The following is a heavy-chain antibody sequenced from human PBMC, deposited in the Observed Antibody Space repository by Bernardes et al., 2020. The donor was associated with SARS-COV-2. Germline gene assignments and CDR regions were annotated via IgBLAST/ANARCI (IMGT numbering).Heavy chain of an antibody. CDR2: ISGSVGTT. V-gene: IGHV3-23*01. D-gene: IGHD2-15*01. Sequence: GWSLRLSCVASGFTFSSYAMSWVRQAPGKGLEWVSSISGSVGTTFYADSVKGRFTISRDNSKNTLYLQMNSLRAEDTAVYFCAKFLAGSSPHRTGAVTYFDYWGQGTLVTVSS. CDR1: GFTFSSYA. J-gene: IGHJ4*02. CDR3: AKFLAGSSPHRTGAVTYFDY.